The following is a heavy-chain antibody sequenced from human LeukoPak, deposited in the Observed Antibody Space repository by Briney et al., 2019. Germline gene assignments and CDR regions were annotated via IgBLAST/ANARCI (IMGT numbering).Heavy chain of an antibody. D-gene: IGHD3-22*01. J-gene: IGHJ4*02. CDR2: ISGSGGST. Sequence: GGSLRLSCAASGFTFSSYAMSWVRQAPGKGLEWVSAISGSGGSTYYADSVKGRFTISRDNSKNTLYVQMNSLRAEDTAVYYCAKDGGSGYYYFDYWGQGTLVTVSP. CDR3: AKDGGSGYYYFDY. V-gene: IGHV3-23*01. CDR1: GFTFSSYA.